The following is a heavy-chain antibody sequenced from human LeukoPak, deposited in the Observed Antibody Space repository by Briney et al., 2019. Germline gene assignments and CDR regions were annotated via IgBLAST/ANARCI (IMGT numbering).Heavy chain of an antibody. V-gene: IGHV4-34*01. CDR2: IHHIGSA. J-gene: IGHJ4*02. D-gene: IGHD4-23*01. CDR3: ARHGGNFFDS. Sequence: PSETLSLTCAVYGGSFSGYYWSWIRQPPGKGLEWIAEIHHIGSAKYSPSLKSRVTISGDTSKNQFSLKLTSVTAADTAVYYCARHGGNFFDSWGQGTLVSVSS. CDR1: GGSFSGYY.